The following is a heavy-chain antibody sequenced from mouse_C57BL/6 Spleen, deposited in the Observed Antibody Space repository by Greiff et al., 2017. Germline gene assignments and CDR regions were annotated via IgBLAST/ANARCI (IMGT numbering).Heavy chain of an antibody. J-gene: IGHJ3*01. CDR1: GFTFSDYG. Sequence: EVHLVESGGGLVKPGGSLKLSCAASGFTFSDYGMHWVRQAPEKGLEWVAYISSGSSTIYYADTVKGRFTISRDNAKNTLFLQMTSLRSEDTAMYYCARPSHYYGSSSWFAYWGQGTLVTVSA. V-gene: IGHV5-17*01. CDR2: ISSGSSTI. D-gene: IGHD1-1*01. CDR3: ARPSHYYGSSSWFAY.